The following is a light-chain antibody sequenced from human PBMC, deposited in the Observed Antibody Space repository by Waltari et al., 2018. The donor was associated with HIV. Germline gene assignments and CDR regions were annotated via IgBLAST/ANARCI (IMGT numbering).Light chain of an antibody. CDR2: KDS. Sequence: SYELTQPPSVSVSPGQTARITCSGDALPKQYAYWYHQKSGQAPVLVIYKDSERPSGVPGRFSGSSSGTTGTLAISGVQPEDEAEYYCHSADMSGSWVFGGGTKLTVL. CDR3: HSADMSGSWV. J-gene: IGLJ3*02. CDR1: ALPKQY. V-gene: IGLV3-25*03.